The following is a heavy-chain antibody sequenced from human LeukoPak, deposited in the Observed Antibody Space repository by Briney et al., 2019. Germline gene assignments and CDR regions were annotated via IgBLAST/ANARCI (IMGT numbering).Heavy chain of an antibody. Sequence: SGGSLRLSCAASGFIFSTYGMHWVRQAPGKGLEWVSSISSSSSFIYDADSVKGRFTISRDNAKNSLYLQMNSLRAEDTAVYYCARDGAGGYYFDYWGQGTLVTVSS. V-gene: IGHV3-21*01. CDR3: ARDGAGGYYFDY. CDR2: ISSSSSFI. D-gene: IGHD4/OR15-4a*01. J-gene: IGHJ4*02. CDR1: GFIFSTYG.